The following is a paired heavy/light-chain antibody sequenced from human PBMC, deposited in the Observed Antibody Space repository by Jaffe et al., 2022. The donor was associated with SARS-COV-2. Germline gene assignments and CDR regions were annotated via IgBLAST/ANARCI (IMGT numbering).Light chain of an antibody. V-gene: IGKV3-15*01. J-gene: IGKJ2*01. Sequence: EIVMTQSPATLSVSPGERATLSCRASQSVSSNLAWYQQKPGQAPRLLIYGASTRATGIPARFSGSGSGTEFTLTISSLQSEDFAVYYCQQYNNWPFGPTFGQGTKLEIK. CDR1: QSVSSN. CDR3: QQYNNWPFGPT. CDR2: GAS.
Heavy chain of an antibody. CDR3: ARGVRNPGTYYYDSSGYYFFDY. V-gene: IGHV1-8*01. Sequence: QVQLVQSGAEVKKPGASVKVSCKASGYTFTSYDINWVRQATGQGLEWMGWMNPNSGNTGYAQKFQGRVTMTRNTSISTAYMELSSLRSEDTAVYYCARGVRNPGTYYYDSSGYYFFDYWGQGTLVTVSS. CDR1: GYTFTSYD. J-gene: IGHJ4*02. D-gene: IGHD3-22*01. CDR2: MNPNSGNT.